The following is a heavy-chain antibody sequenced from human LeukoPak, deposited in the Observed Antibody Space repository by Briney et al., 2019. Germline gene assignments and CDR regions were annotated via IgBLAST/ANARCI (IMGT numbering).Heavy chain of an antibody. V-gene: IGHV1-24*01. CDR3: ATGAMVRGMVMYYFDY. J-gene: IGHJ4*02. CDR1: GYTLTELY. D-gene: IGHD3-10*01. CDR2: FDPEDGET. Sequence: ASVKVSCRVSGYTLTELYMHWVRQAPGKGLEWMGGFDPEDGETIYAQKFQGRVTMTEDTSTDTAYMELSSLRSEDTAVYYCATGAMVRGMVMYYFDYWGQGTLVTVSS.